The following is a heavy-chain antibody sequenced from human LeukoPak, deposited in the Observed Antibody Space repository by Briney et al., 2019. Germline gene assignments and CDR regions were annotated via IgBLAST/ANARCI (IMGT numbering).Heavy chain of an antibody. J-gene: IGHJ4*02. V-gene: IGHV1-2*02. Sequence: ASVKVSCKASGYSFTGYYMHWVRQAPGQGLEWMGWINGNSGGTNYAQKFQGRVTMTRDTSISTVYMELSRLRSDDTAVYYCARGTGEGYSYGRYYFDYWGQGTLVTVSS. CDR1: GYSFTGYY. CDR3: ARGTGEGYSYGRYYFDY. CDR2: INGNSGGT. D-gene: IGHD5-18*01.